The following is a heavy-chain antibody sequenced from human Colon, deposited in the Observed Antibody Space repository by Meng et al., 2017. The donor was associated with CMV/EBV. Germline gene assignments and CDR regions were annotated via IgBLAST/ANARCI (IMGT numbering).Heavy chain of an antibody. J-gene: IGHJ4*02. V-gene: IGHV4-4*07. CDR3: AREAAGRPLYYFDY. Sequence: VHLQDSGPALLNPSEPLSLTCSVSGGSISNYYWNWIRQPAGKGLQWIGRIYATGTTNYNPSVKSRVTMSVDTSNNQFSLKLTSVTAADTAVYYCAREAAGRPLYYFDYWGPGILVTVSS. D-gene: IGHD6-6*01. CDR2: IYATGTT. CDR1: GGSISNYY.